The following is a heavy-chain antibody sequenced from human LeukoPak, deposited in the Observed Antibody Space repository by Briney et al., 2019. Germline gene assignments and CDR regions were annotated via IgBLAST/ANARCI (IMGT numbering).Heavy chain of an antibody. Sequence: PSETLSLTCTVSGDSISSYYCSWIRQPPGKGLEWIGYIYYSGSTSYSPSLKSRVTISLDTSRNQFSLKLNSVTAADTAVYYCAKSIGYGLVDIWGQGTMVTVSS. CDR2: IYYSGST. J-gene: IGHJ3*02. V-gene: IGHV4-59*12. D-gene: IGHD3-10*01. CDR1: GDSISSYY. CDR3: AKSIGYGLVDI.